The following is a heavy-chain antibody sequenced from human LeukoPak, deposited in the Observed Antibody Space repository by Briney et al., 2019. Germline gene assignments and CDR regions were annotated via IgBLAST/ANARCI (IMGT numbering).Heavy chain of an antibody. J-gene: IGHJ4*02. CDR1: GFTFSSYS. CDR3: ARDQEYRPLCPYYFDY. CDR2: ISGSGGST. Sequence: PGGSLRLSCAASGFTFSSYSMNWVRQAPGKGLEWVSGISGSGGSTFYADSVKGRFTTSRDNSKNTLYLQISSLRAEDTAVYFCARDQEYRPLCPYYFDYWGQGTLVTVSS. D-gene: IGHD2-2*01. V-gene: IGHV3-23*01.